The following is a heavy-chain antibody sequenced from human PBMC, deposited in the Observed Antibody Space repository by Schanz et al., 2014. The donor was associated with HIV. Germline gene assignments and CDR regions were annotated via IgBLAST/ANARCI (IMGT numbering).Heavy chain of an antibody. V-gene: IGHV3-9*01. CDR3: AKGTNYYGSGSYHYYYGMDV. Sequence: QLVESGGGLVKPGGSLRLSCAASGFTFEDYYMNWIRQAPGKGLEWVSSISWNSGSIDYADSAKGRFTISRDNAKNSLYLQMNSLRAEDTALYYCAKGTNYYGSGSYHYYYGMDVWGQGTTVTVSS. CDR1: GFTFEDYY. CDR2: ISWNSGSI. D-gene: IGHD3-10*01. J-gene: IGHJ6*02.